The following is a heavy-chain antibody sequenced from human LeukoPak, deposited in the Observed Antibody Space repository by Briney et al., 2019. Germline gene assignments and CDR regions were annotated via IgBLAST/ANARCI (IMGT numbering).Heavy chain of an antibody. D-gene: IGHD2-8*02. V-gene: IGHV3-7*03. Sequence: GGSLRLSCAASVFTFSSYWMSWVRQAPGKGREGVANIKQDGSEKYYVDSVKGRFTISRDNAKNSLYLQMNSLRAEDTAVYYCARATGGRQNFDYWGQGTLVTVSS. CDR3: ARATGGRQNFDY. CDR1: VFTFSSYW. CDR2: IKQDGSEK. J-gene: IGHJ4*02.